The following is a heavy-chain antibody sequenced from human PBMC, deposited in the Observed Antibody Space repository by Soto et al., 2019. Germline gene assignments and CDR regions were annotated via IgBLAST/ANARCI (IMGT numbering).Heavy chain of an antibody. CDR3: ARVPRITIFGVVVDPSMDV. D-gene: IGHD3-3*01. J-gene: IGHJ6*02. CDR2: IIPIFGTA. V-gene: IGHV1-69*13. Sequence: SVKVSCKASGGTFSSYAISWVRQAPGQGLEWMGGIIPIFGTANYAQKFQGRVTITADESTSTAYMELSSLRSDDTAVYYCARVPRITIFGVVVDPSMDVWGQGTTVTVSS. CDR1: GGTFSSYA.